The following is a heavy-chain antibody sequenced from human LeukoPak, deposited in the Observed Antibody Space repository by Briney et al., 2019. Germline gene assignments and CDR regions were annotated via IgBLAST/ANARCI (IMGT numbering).Heavy chain of an antibody. D-gene: IGHD6-19*01. V-gene: IGHV3-33*01. J-gene: IGHJ4*02. CDR3: ARGETIAVAGNQFDY. CDR1: GFTFSSYG. Sequence: GGSLRLSCAASGFTFSSYGMHWVRQAPGKGLEWVAVIWYGGSNKYYADSVKGRFTISRDNSKNTLYLQMNSLRAEDTAVYYCARGETIAVAGNQFDYWGQGTLVTVSS. CDR2: IWYGGSNK.